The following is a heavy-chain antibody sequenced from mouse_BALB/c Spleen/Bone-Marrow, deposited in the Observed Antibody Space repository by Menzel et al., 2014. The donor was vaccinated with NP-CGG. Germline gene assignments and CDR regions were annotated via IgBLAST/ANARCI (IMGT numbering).Heavy chain of an antibody. D-gene: IGHD2-12*01. V-gene: IGHV1S81*02. J-gene: IGHJ3*01. CDR3: ASYRGAY. Sequence: QVQLQHSGAELVKPGASVKLSCKASGYTFTSYWMHWVKQRPGQGLEWIGEINPSNGRTNYNEKFKIKATLTVDKSSSTAYMQLSSLTSEDSGVYYCASYRGAYWGQGTLVTVSA. CDR2: INPSNGRT. CDR1: GYTFTSYW.